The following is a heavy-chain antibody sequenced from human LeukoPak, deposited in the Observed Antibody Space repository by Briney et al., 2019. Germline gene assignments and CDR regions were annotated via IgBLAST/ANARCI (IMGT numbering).Heavy chain of an antibody. CDR1: GGSITSYY. Sequence: PSETLSLTCTVSGGSITSYYWSWIRQPPGKGLEWIGYIYYTGSTNSNPSLKSRVTISIDTSKNQFSLKLTSVTAADTAVYYCAGLWFGETNWFDPWGQGTLVTVSS. V-gene: IGHV4-59*08. CDR3: AGLWFGETNWFDP. CDR2: IYYTGST. J-gene: IGHJ5*02. D-gene: IGHD3-10*01.